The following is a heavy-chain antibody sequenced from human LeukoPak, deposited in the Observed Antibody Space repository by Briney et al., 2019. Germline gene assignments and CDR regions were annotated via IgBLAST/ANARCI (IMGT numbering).Heavy chain of an antibody. CDR2: TNCNSGST. Sequence: VASVKVSCKASGYTFTGYYIHWVRQAPGQGLECMGWTNCNSGSTNYAQKFQGRVTVTRDMSTRTVYMELSDLEPEDTAVYYCARDYSGEWEQLTGWWFDPWGQGTLVTVSS. D-gene: IGHD1-26*01. CDR1: GYTFTGYY. V-gene: IGHV1-2*02. CDR3: ARDYSGEWEQLTGWWFDP. J-gene: IGHJ5*02.